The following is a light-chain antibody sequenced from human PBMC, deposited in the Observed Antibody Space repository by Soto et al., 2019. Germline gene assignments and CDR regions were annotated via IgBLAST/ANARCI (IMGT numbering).Light chain of an antibody. J-gene: IGKJ4*01. CDR3: QHNRNLPVT. CDR2: GAS. CDR1: QRVNSDD. Sequence: VLTQSPGTLSLFPGERATLFCRAGQRVNSDDLAWYQQKPGQAPRLLIYGASSRGTGVPDRFSGSGSGTDFTRTINGLEPEDVAMDYCQHNRNLPVTFGGGTKVEI. V-gene: IGKV3-20*01.